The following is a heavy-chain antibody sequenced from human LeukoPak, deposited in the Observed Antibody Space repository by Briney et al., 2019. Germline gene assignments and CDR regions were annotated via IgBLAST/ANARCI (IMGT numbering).Heavy chain of an antibody. D-gene: IGHD5-24*01. CDR3: AKKPVTIKYPFDN. CDR2: VSASGYYT. Sequence: GSLRLSCAGPGFSLSSYDMGWVRQAPGKGLEWVAVVSASGYYTEYADSVKGRFTISRDTSQNTLILEMNSLRAEDTAVYYCAKKPVTIKYPFDNWGLGTLVTVSS. CDR1: GFSLSSYD. J-gene: IGHJ4*02. V-gene: IGHV3-23*01.